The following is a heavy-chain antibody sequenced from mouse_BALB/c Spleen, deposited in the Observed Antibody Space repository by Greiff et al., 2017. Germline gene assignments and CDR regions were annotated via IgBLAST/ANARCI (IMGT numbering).Heavy chain of an antibody. CDR1: GYTFSSYW. J-gene: IGHJ3*01. V-gene: IGHV1-9*01. Sequence: VQLQQSGAELMKPGASVKISCKATGYTFSSYWIEWVKQRPGHGLEWIGEILPGSGSTNYNEKFKGKATFTADTSSNTAYMQLSSLTSEDSAVYYCARGGYYKGFAYWGQGTLVTVSA. CDR3: ARGGYYKGFAY. D-gene: IGHD2-3*01. CDR2: ILPGSGST.